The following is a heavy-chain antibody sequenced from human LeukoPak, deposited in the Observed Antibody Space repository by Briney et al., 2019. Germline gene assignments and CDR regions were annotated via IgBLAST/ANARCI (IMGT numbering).Heavy chain of an antibody. D-gene: IGHD1-26*01. Sequence: SETLSLTCTVSGGSISSSSYYWGWIRQPPGKGLEWIGSIYHSGSTYYNPSLKSRVTISVDTSKNQFSLKLSSVTAADTAVYYCARDFRWELPYFDYWGQGTLVTVSS. CDR2: IYHSGST. J-gene: IGHJ4*02. V-gene: IGHV4-39*07. CDR3: ARDFRWELPYFDY. CDR1: GGSISSSSYY.